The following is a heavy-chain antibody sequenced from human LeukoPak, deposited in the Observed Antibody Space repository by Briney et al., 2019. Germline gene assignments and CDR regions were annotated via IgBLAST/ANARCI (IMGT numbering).Heavy chain of an antibody. J-gene: IGHJ4*02. CDR3: AKDSAAAGNFDY. D-gene: IGHD6-13*01. CDR1: GFTFSSYA. CDR2: ISGSGGST. V-gene: IGHV3-23*01. Sequence: GGSLRLSCAASGFTFSSYAMSWVRQAPGKGLEWVSAISGSGGSTFYADSVKGRFSISRDNSKNTLYLQMNSLRAEDTAVYYCAKDSAAAGNFDYWGQGTLVTVSS.